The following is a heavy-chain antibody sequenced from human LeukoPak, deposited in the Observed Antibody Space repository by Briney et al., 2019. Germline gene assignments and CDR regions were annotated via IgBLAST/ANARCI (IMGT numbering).Heavy chain of an antibody. J-gene: IGHJ5*02. CDR3: ARQYYYGSGTLNWFDP. CDR2: IWYDGSNK. CDR1: GFTFSSYG. Sequence: GGSLRLSCAASGFTFSSYGMHGVRQAPGKGLEWVAVIWYDGSNKYYADSVKGRFTISRDNSKNTLYLQMNSLRAEDTAVYYCARQYYYGSGTLNWFDPWGQGTLVTVSS. V-gene: IGHV3-33*01. D-gene: IGHD3-10*01.